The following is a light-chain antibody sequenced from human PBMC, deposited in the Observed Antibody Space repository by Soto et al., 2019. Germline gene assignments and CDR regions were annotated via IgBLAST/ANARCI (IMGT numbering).Light chain of an antibody. CDR3: HQRQSWPRT. CDR2: QTS. Sequence: EIVLTQSPATLSSFPGDRVTLSCSASQYINTRLAWYQHRPGQAPRLPIYQTSIRAAGIPARFSASGSGTDFTLTISDVQPEDFALYYCHQRQSWPRTFGQGSKVDI. J-gene: IGKJ1*01. V-gene: IGKV3-11*01. CDR1: QYINTR.